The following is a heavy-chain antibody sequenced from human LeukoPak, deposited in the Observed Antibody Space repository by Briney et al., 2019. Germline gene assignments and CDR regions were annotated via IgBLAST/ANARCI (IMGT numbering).Heavy chain of an antibody. Sequence: SETLSLTCTVSGGSISSSSYYWGWIRQPPGKGLEWIGSIYYSGSTYYNPSLKSRVTISVDTSKNQFSLKLSSVTAADTAVYYCARHGAGYYYGSGRGDWYFDLWGRGTLVTVSS. CDR2: IYYSGST. CDR1: GGSISSSSYY. J-gene: IGHJ2*01. V-gene: IGHV4-39*01. CDR3: ARHGAGYYYGSGRGDWYFDL. D-gene: IGHD3-10*01.